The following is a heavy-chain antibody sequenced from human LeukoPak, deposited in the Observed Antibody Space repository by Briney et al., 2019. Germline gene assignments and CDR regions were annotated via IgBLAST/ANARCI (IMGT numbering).Heavy chain of an antibody. D-gene: IGHD5-24*01. J-gene: IGHJ4*02. CDR1: GYTFTNYG. CDR3: ARMQGDGYNSDFDY. Sequence: ASVKVSCKASGYTFTNYGISWVRQAPGQGLEWMGWISAYNGNTNYAQKLQGRVTMTTDTSTSTAYMELRSLRSDDTAVYYCARMQGDGYNSDFDYWGQGTLVTVSS. CDR2: ISAYNGNT. V-gene: IGHV1-18*01.